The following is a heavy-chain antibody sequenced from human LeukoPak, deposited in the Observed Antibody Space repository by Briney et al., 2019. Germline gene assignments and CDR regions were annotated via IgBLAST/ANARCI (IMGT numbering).Heavy chain of an antibody. CDR3: AREPVTRGLITMRMDV. V-gene: IGHV3-72*01. Sequence: PGGSLRLSCAASGFTFSDHYMDWVRQAPGKGLEWVGRTRNKANSYTTEYAASVKGRFTISRDDSKNSLYLQMNSLKTEDTAVYYCAREPVTRGLITMRMDVWGQGTTVTVSS. CDR2: TRNKANSYTT. D-gene: IGHD3-22*01. J-gene: IGHJ6*02. CDR1: GFTFSDHY.